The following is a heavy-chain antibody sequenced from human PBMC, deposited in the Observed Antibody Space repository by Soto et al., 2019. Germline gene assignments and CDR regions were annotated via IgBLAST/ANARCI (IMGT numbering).Heavy chain of an antibody. Sequence: QITLKESGPTLVKPTQTLTVTCSFSGFSLSTRGVGVGWIRQPPGKALEWLALIYWDEEKRYSPSLSSRLTITKDPSKNQLVLTMTNMGPGDTATYYCTHIQSQKYYGMDVWGQGTTVIVSS. J-gene: IGHJ6*02. D-gene: IGHD6-6*01. CDR1: GFSLSTRGVG. CDR3: THIQSQKYYGMDV. V-gene: IGHV2-5*02. CDR2: IYWDEEK.